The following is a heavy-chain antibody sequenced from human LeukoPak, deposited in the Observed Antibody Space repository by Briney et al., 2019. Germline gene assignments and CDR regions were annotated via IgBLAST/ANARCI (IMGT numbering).Heavy chain of an antibody. CDR2: ISSSSSTL. CDR3: ARGLPLYSSGWYFDF. D-gene: IGHD6-19*01. CDR1: GFGLSGYN. Sequence: GGSPRLSCAASGFGLSGYNMNWVRQAPGKGLEWVSYISSSSSTLHYADSVRGRFTISRDNAKNSLYLQMNSLRAEDTAVYYCARGLPLYSSGWYFDFWGQGTLVTVSS. V-gene: IGHV3-48*04. J-gene: IGHJ4*02.